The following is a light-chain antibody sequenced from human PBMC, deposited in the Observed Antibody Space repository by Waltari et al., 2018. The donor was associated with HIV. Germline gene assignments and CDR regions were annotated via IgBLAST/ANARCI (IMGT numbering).Light chain of an antibody. CDR1: EPIGGNF. CDR3: HPFGRSLWT. J-gene: IGKJ1*01. Sequence: LTQSPAILSLSPGERAAISCRASEPIGGNFLAWYQHKAGQAPRLLLYSATQRAPDAPVRFTGSESGTEFTLTIDRLQPDDGAVYFCHPFGRSLWTFGQGTKLEIK. V-gene: IGKV3-20*01. CDR2: SAT.